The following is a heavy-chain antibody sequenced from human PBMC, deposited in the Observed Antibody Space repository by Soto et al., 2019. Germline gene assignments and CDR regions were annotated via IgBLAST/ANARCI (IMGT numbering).Heavy chain of an antibody. D-gene: IGHD3-3*01. CDR3: VRSLRFLEWLEKNYYYYGMDV. CDR1: GGTFSSYA. CDR2: IIPIFGTA. Sequence: GASVKVSCKASGGTFSSYAISWVRQAPGQGLEWMGGIIPIFGTANYAQKFQGRITITADESTSTAYMELSSLRSEDTAVYYCVRSLRFLEWLEKNYYYYGMDVWGQGTTVTVSS. J-gene: IGHJ6*02. V-gene: IGHV1-69*13.